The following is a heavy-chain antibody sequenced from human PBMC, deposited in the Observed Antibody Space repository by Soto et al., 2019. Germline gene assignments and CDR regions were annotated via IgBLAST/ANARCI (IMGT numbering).Heavy chain of an antibody. CDR1: GFAFSSYT. CDR3: AKEAEQLMISYYSGMDV. V-gene: IGHV3-21*06. D-gene: IGHD3-16*01. CDR2: ISYSGTFI. Sequence: EVQLVESGGGLVKPGGSLRLSCTASGFAFSSYTMNWVRQAPGKGLEWVSSISYSGTFIYNADSVKGRFTISRENTKSSVYLQMNSLRAEDTAVYYCAKEAEQLMISYYSGMDVWGLGTRVTVSS. J-gene: IGHJ6*02.